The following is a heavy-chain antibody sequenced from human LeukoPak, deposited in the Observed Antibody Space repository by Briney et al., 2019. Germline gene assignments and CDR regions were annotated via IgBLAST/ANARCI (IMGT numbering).Heavy chain of an antibody. V-gene: IGHV3-9*03. CDR2: ISWNSGSI. CDR3: EKDDHCCLTTITKLGY. CDR1: GFTFDDYA. Sequence: GGSLRLSCAASGFTFDDYAMHWVRQAPGKGLEWVSGISWNSGSIGYADSVKGRFTISRDNAKNSLYLQMNSLRAEDMALSYCEKDDHCCLTTITKLGYWGQGTLVTVSS. J-gene: IGHJ4*02. D-gene: IGHD4-11*01.